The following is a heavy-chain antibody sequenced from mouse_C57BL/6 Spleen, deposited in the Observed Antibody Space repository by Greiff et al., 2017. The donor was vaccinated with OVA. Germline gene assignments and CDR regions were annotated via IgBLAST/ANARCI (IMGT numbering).Heavy chain of an antibody. Sequence: EVKLVESGGGLVKPGGSLKLSCAASGFTFSDYGMHWVRQAPEKGLEWVAYISSGSSTIYYADTVKGRFTISRDNAKNTLFLQMTSLRSEDTAMYYCARRSYGNGARDYWGQGTSVTVSS. CDR2: ISSGSSTI. CDR1: GFTFSDYG. D-gene: IGHD1-1*01. J-gene: IGHJ4*01. V-gene: IGHV5-17*01. CDR3: ARRSYGNGARDY.